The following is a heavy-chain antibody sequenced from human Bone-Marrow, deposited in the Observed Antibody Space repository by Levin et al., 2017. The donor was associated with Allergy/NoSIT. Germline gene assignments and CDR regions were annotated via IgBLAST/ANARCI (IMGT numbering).Heavy chain of an antibody. J-gene: IGHJ4*02. D-gene: IGHD3-22*01. CDR1: GYISADYW. V-gene: IGHV5-51*01. Sequence: RGESLKISCKASGYISADYWIGWVRQMPGKGLEWMGIIYFYDSDTRCSPSFRGQVTLSVDKSVSTAYLQWNSLTASDTAMYYCARSAWGDYSASTGFYVFDFWGQGTLVTVSS. CDR3: ARSAWGDYSASTGFYVFDF. CDR2: IYFYDSDT.